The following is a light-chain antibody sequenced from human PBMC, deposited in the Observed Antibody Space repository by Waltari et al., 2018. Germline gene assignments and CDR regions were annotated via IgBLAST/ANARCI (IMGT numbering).Light chain of an antibody. CDR3: QQYNTYSA. CDR2: KAS. CDR1: QSISSW. J-gene: IGKJ3*01. Sequence: DIQMTQSPSTLSASVGDRVTITCRASQSISSWVAWYQQKPGTAPKLLIYKASTLETGVPSRFSGSGFGTEFTLTISSRQPDDFATYYCQQYNTYSAFGPGTKVDI. V-gene: IGKV1-5*03.